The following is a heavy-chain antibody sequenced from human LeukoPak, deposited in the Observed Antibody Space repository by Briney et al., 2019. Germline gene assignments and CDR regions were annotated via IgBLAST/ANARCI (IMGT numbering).Heavy chain of an antibody. CDR2: YDGSNK. D-gene: IGHD2-2*01. Sequence: PGGSLRLSCAASGFTFSSYAMHWVRQAPGKGLEWVASYDGSNKYYADSVKGRFTISRDNSKNTLYLQMNSLRAEDTAVYYCARERYCSSTSCSPSEFDPWGQGTLVTVSS. CDR3: ARERYCSSTSCSPSEFDP. V-gene: IGHV3-30*04. CDR1: GFTFSSYA. J-gene: IGHJ5*02.